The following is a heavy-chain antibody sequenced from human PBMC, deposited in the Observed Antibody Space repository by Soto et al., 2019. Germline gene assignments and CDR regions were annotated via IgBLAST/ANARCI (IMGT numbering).Heavy chain of an antibody. CDR2: ISGSGGST. J-gene: IGHJ6*02. D-gene: IGHD2-21*01. CDR3: AKGPHCGGVGICAYYGMDV. Sequence: GGSLRLSCAASGFTFSSYAMSWVRQAPGKGLEWVSAISGSGGSTYYADSVKGRFTISRDNSKNTLYLQMNSLRAEDTAVYYCAKGPHCGGVGICAYYGMDVWGQGTTVTVSS. V-gene: IGHV3-23*01. CDR1: GFTFSSYA.